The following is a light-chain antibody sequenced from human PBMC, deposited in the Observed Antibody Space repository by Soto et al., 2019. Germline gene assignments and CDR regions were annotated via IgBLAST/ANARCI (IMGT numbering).Light chain of an antibody. J-gene: IGLJ2*01. V-gene: IGLV1-44*01. CDR1: TSNIGSDT. CDR3: ASWDDSLDVVV. Sequence: VVTQPPSASGTPGQRVTISCSGSTSNIGSDTVNWYQQLPGTAPKLLIYRNTQRPSGVPDRFSGSKSGASASLAISGLQSEDEADYYCASWDDSLDVVVFGGGTKLTVL. CDR2: RNT.